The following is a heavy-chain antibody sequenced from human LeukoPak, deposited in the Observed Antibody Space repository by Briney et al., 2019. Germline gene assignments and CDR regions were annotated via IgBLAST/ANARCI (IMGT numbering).Heavy chain of an antibody. J-gene: IGHJ4*02. CDR3: ARASYYHDSSGYQHNFDY. CDR2: INNDGSST. Sequence: GGSLRLSCAASGFTFSAYWMHWVRQDPGKGLVWVSRINNDGSSTIYADAVKGRFTISRDNAKSTLYLQMNSLRAEDTAVYYCARASYYHDSSGYQHNFDYWGQGTPVTVSS. CDR1: GFTFSAYW. D-gene: IGHD3-22*01. V-gene: IGHV3-74*01.